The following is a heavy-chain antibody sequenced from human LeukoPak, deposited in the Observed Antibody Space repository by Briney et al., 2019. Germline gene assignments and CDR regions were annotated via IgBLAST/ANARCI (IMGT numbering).Heavy chain of an antibody. Sequence: GASVKVSCKASGYTFTSYDIHWVRQAAGQGLEWMGWINPNSGNTGYAQRFQGRVSMTRDTSINTAYMELSSLRSEDTAVYYCARGTPYCSSASCYNYWGQGTLVTVSS. CDR3: ARGTPYCSSASCYNY. CDR1: GYTFTSYD. V-gene: IGHV1-8*01. CDR2: INPNSGNT. D-gene: IGHD2-2*02. J-gene: IGHJ4*02.